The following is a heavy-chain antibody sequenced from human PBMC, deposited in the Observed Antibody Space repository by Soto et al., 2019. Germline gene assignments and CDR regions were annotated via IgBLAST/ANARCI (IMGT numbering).Heavy chain of an antibody. V-gene: IGHV3-21*01. Sequence: EVQLVESGGGLVKPGGSLRLSCAASGFAVSGFPFRSYTMNWVRQAPGKGLEWVSSISSSSNHIYYADSVRGRFTISRDNAKDSLYLQMNSLRVEDTAGYFCVRGDWFDPWGQGSLVTVSS. CDR2: ISSSSNHI. CDR1: GFAVSGFPFRSYT. J-gene: IGHJ5*02. CDR3: VRGDWFDP.